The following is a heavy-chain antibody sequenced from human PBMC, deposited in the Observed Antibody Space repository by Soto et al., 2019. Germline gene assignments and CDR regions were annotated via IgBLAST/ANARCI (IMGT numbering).Heavy chain of an antibody. V-gene: IGHV1-24*01. CDR3: ATAPGRDYYDSSGYYNFDY. CDR2: FDPEDGET. D-gene: IGHD3-22*01. J-gene: IGHJ4*02. CDR1: GYTLTELS. Sequence: QVQLVQSGAEVKKPGASVKVSCKVSGYTLTELSMHWVRQAPGKGLEWMGGFDPEDGETIYAQKFQGRVTMTEDTSTGTAYMELSSLRSEDTAVYYCATAPGRDYYDSSGYYNFDYWGQGTLVTVSS.